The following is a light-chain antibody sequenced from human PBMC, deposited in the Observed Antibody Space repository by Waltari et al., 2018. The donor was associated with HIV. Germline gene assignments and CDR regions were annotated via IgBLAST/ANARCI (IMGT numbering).Light chain of an antibody. CDR3: QQYDNLPLT. V-gene: IGKV1-33*01. CDR1: QDITNY. J-gene: IGKJ2*01. Sequence: DIQMTQSPSSLSASVGDRVIITCQASQDITNYLNWYKQKPGKAPKLLIYDASNLETGVPSRFSGSGSGTDFTFTISSLQPEDFASYYCQQYDNLPLTFGQGTKLEI. CDR2: DAS.